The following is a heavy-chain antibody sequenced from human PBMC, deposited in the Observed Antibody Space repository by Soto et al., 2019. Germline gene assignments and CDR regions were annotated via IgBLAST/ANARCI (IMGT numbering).Heavy chain of an antibody. J-gene: IGHJ6*02. CDR1: GFTFSSYS. Sequence: EVQLVESGGGLVKPGGSLRLSCAASGFTFSSYSMNWVRQAPGKGLEWVSSISSSSSYIYYADSVKGRFTISRDNAKNSLYLQMNSLRAEDTGVYYCARAEDYYYYGMDVWGQGTTVTVSS. V-gene: IGHV3-21*01. CDR2: ISSSSSYI. CDR3: ARAEDYYYYGMDV.